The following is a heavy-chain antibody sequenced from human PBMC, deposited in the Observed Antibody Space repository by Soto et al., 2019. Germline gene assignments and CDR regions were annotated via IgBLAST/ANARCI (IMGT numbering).Heavy chain of an antibody. CDR3: ARTKCSGGSCYSWSLDY. CDR1: GGSITTGGYY. J-gene: IGHJ4*02. D-gene: IGHD2-15*01. Sequence: SETLSLTCTVSGGSITTGGYYWSWIRQLPGKGLEWIGHRYYSESTYYNPSLKSRVSISLDTSKNQFSLKLSFVTAADTAMYYCARTKCSGGSCYSWSLDYWGQGTPVTVPS. V-gene: IGHV4-31*03. CDR2: RYYSEST.